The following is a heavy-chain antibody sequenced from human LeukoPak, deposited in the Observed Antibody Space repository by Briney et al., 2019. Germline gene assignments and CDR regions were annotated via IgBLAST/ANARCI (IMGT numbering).Heavy chain of an antibody. CDR1: GFTFSSYA. CDR2: ISYDGSNK. CDR3: ARVAFRSSSYISGIDY. V-gene: IGHV3-30-3*01. D-gene: IGHD6-6*01. Sequence: GGSLSLSCAASGFTFSSYAMHWVRQAPGKGLEWVAVISYDGSNKYYADSVKGRFTISRDNSKNTLYLQMNSLRAEDTAVYYCARVAFRSSSYISGIDYWGQGTLVTVSS. J-gene: IGHJ4*02.